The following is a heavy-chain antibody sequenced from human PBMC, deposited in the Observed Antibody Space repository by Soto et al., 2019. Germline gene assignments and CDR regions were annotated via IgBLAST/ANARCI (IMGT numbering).Heavy chain of an antibody. J-gene: IGHJ4*02. D-gene: IGHD2-15*01. CDR3: AKDWVEGDCSGGSCYEGREDYFDY. CDR2: ISGSGGST. Sequence: EVQLLESGGGLVQPGGSLRLSCAASGFTFSSYAMSWVRQAPGKGLEWVSAISGSGGSTYYADSVKGRFTISRDNSKNTLYLQMNSLRAEDTAVYYCAKDWVEGDCSGGSCYEGREDYFDYWGQGTLVTVSS. CDR1: GFTFSSYA. V-gene: IGHV3-23*01.